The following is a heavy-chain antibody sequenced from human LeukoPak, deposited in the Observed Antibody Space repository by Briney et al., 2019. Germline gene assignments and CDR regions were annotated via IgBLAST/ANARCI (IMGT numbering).Heavy chain of an antibody. CDR2: MNPNSGNT. J-gene: IGHJ6*03. D-gene: IGHD3-9*01. CDR3: ARVRYFDWLLLHYYYMDV. V-gene: IGHV1-8*03. Sequence: ASVKVSCKASGYTFTGYYMHWVRQAPGQGLEWMGWMNPNSGNTGYAQKFQGRVTVTRNTSISTAYMELSSLRSEDTAVYYCARVRYFDWLLLHYYYMDVWGKGTTVTVSS. CDR1: GYTFTGYY.